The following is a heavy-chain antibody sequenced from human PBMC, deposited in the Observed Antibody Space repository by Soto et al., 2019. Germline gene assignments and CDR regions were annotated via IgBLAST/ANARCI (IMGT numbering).Heavy chain of an antibody. CDR3: AKGGGGYCSGGSCYYYYYMDV. CDR2: ISGSGGST. J-gene: IGHJ6*03. Sequence: EVQLLESGGGLVQPGGSLRLSCAASGFTFSSYAMSWVHQAPGKGLEWVSAISGSGGSTYYADSVKGRFTISRDNSKNTLYLQMNSLRAEDTAVYYCAKGGGGYCSGGSCYYYYYMDVWGKGTTVTVSS. D-gene: IGHD2-15*01. CDR1: GFTFSSYA. V-gene: IGHV3-23*01.